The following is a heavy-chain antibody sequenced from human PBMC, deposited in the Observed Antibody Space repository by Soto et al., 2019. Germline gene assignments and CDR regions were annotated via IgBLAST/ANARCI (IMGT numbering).Heavy chain of an antibody. V-gene: IGHV4-30-4*01. CDR1: GGSISSGDNY. CDR3: ARGGDSSFYYGMGV. D-gene: IGHD6-19*01. J-gene: IGHJ6*02. CDR2: IYYSGSA. Sequence: SETLSLTCTVSGGSISSGDNYWSWIRQPPGKGLEWIGYIYYSGSAYYNPSLKSRVIISIDTSMNQFSLKLSSVTAADTAVYFCARGGDSSFYYGMGVWGQGTAVTVSS.